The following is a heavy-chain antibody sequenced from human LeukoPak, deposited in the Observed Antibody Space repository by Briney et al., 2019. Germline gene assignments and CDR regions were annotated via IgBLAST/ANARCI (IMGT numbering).Heavy chain of an antibody. J-gene: IGHJ4*02. CDR3: ARDFEGIKGLAAAGTDH. CDR2: IYSGGST. V-gene: IGHV3-53*01. CDR1: GFTVSSNY. D-gene: IGHD6-13*01. Sequence: GGSRRLSCAASGFTVSSNYMSWVRQAPGKGLEWVSVIYSGGSTYYADSVKGRFTISRDNAEDSLYLLLNNVRADDTAFYFCARDFEGIKGLAAAGTDHWGQGTLVTVSS.